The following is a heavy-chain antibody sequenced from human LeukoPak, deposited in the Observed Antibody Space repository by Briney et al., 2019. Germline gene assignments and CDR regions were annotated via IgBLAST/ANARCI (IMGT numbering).Heavy chain of an antibody. J-gene: IGHJ3*02. CDR3: ARRGKKIAVAGSHAFDI. Sequence: GESLKISCKASGYSFTTYWIAWVRQMPGKGLEWMGSVYPGDSDTRYSPSFQGHVTISADKATNTAYLHWSSLEASDTAMYYCARRGKKIAVAGSHAFDIWGQGTMVTVSS. D-gene: IGHD6-19*01. CDR2: VYPGDSDT. CDR1: GYSFTTYW. V-gene: IGHV5-51*01.